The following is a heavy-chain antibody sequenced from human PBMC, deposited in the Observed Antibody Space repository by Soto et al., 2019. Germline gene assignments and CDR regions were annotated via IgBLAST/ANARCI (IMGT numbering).Heavy chain of an antibody. J-gene: IGHJ4*02. V-gene: IGHV5-10-1*01. CDR1: GYSFATYW. D-gene: IGHD4-17*01. Sequence: PGESLKISCKGSGYSFATYWISWVRQMPGKGLEWMGRIDPSDSYTNYSPSFQGHVTISGDKSISTAYLQWSSLKASDTAMYYCARGPRGTTPWSDYWGQGTLVTSPQ. CDR2: IDPSDSYT. CDR3: ARGPRGTTPWSDY.